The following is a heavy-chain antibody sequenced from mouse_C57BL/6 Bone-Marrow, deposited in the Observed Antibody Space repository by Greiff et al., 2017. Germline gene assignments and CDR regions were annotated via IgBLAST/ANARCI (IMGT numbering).Heavy chain of an antibody. Sequence: EVKLMESGGDLVKPGGSLKLSCAASGFTFSSYGMSWVRQTPDKRLEWVATISSGGSYTYYPDSVKGRFTISRDNAKNTLYLQMSSLKSEDTAMYYCARRGYYWGQGTSVTVSS. CDR2: ISSGGSYT. CDR3: ARRGYY. V-gene: IGHV5-6*02. J-gene: IGHJ4*01. CDR1: GFTFSSYG.